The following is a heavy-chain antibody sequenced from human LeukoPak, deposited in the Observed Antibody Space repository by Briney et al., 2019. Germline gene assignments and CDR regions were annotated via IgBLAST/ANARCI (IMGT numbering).Heavy chain of an antibody. V-gene: IGHV5-51*01. CDR2: IYPGDSDT. D-gene: IGHD1-26*01. J-gene: IGHJ5*02. CDR3: ARGAAVGSHYPRGTGWFDP. Sequence: HGESLKISCKGSGYSFTSYWIGWVRQMPGKGLEWMGIIYPGDSDTRYSPSFQGQVTISADKSISTAYLQWSSLKASDTAMYYCARGAAVGSHYPRGTGWFDPWGQGTLVTVSS. CDR1: GYSFTSYW.